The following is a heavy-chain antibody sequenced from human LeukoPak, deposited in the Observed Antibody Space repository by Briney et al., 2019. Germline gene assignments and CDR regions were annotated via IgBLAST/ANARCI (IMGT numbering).Heavy chain of an antibody. CDR2: IYPGDSDT. V-gene: IGHV5-51*01. D-gene: IGHD6-19*01. Sequence: GESLKISCKGSGYSFTSYWIGWVRQMPGKGLEWMGIIYPGDSDTRYSPSFQGQVTISADKSISTAYLQWSSLKASDTAMYYCARAPLSSGWYGNFDYWGQGTLVTVSS. CDR1: GYSFTSYW. CDR3: ARAPLSSGWYGNFDY. J-gene: IGHJ4*02.